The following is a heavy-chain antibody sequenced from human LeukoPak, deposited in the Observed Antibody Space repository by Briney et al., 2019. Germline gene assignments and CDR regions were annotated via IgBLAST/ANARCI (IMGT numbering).Heavy chain of an antibody. CDR2: IIPILGIA. CDR3: ARVSSGYSADY. CDR1: GGTFSSYA. V-gene: IGHV1-69*04. J-gene: IGHJ4*02. D-gene: IGHD3-22*01. Sequence: SVKVSCKASGGTFSSYAISWVRQAPGQGLEWMGRIIPILGIANYAQKFQGRVTITADKSTSTAYMELSSLRSEDTAVYYCARVSSGYSADYWGQGTLVAVSS.